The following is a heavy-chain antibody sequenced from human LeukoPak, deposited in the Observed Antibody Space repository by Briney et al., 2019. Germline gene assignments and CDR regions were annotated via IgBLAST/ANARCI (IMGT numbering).Heavy chain of an antibody. CDR3: ARSGEDYDILTGSYYFDY. CDR1: GFTFSSYA. Sequence: PGGSLRLSCAASGFTFSSYAMHWVCQAPGKGLEWVAVISYDGSNKYYADSVKGRFTISRDNSKNTLYLQMNSLRAEDTAVYYCARSGEDYDILTGSYYFDYWGQGTLVTVSS. CDR2: ISYDGSNK. V-gene: IGHV3-30*04. J-gene: IGHJ4*02. D-gene: IGHD3-9*01.